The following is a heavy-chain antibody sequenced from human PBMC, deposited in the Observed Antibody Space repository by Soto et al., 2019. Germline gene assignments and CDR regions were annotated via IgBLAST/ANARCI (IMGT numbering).Heavy chain of an antibody. J-gene: IGHJ4*02. CDR1: GGTFGSYV. V-gene: IGHV1-69*13. D-gene: IGHD5-12*01. Sequence: SVKVSCKASGGTFGSYVFNWVRQAPGQGLEWMGGIIPMFGRPNYAQKFQGRVTITADESTSTAYMELSSLRSEDTAVFYCARDLGSGYDPGDYWGQGTLVTVPQ. CDR3: ARDLGSGYDPGDY. CDR2: IIPMFGRP.